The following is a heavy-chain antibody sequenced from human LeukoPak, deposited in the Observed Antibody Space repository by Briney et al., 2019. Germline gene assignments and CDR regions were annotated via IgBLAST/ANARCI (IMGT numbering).Heavy chain of an antibody. CDR2: IGTAGDT. Sequence: GGSLRLSCAASGFTFSDYDMHWVRQATGKGLKWVSAIGTAGDTYYTGSVKGRFTISRENAKNSLYLQMNSLRAGGTAVYYCARVAKERVGGVYYFDYWGQGTLVTVSS. D-gene: IGHD1-1*01. CDR3: ARVAKERVGGVYYFDY. CDR1: GFTFSDYD. J-gene: IGHJ4*02. V-gene: IGHV3-13*01.